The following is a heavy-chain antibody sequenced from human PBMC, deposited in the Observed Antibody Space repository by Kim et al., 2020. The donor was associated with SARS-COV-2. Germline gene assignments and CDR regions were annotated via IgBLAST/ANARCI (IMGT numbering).Heavy chain of an antibody. CDR2: IYSGGST. V-gene: IGHV3-53*01. CDR1: GFTVSSNY. D-gene: IGHD6-6*01. J-gene: IGHJ6*02. CDR3: ARVPKSSSYLPYYYGMDV. Sequence: GGSLRLSCAASGFTVSSNYMSWVRQAPGKGLEWVSVIYSGGSTYYADSVKGRFTTSRDNSKNTLYLQMNSLRAEDTAVYYCARVPKSSSYLPYYYGMDVWGQGTTVTVSS.